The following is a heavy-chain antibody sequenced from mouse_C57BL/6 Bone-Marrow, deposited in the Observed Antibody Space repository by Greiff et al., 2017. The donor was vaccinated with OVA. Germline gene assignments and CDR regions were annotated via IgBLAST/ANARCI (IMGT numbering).Heavy chain of an antibody. CDR2: INPNYGTT. V-gene: IGHV1-39*01. CDR1: GYSFTDYN. CDR3: ERGFYAMDY. Sequence: VHVKQSGPELVKPGASVKISCKASGYSFTDYNMNWVKQSNGKSLEWIGVINPNYGTTSYNQKFKGKATLTVDQSSSTAYMQLNSLTSEDSAVDYCERGFYAMDYWGQGTSVTVSS. J-gene: IGHJ4*01.